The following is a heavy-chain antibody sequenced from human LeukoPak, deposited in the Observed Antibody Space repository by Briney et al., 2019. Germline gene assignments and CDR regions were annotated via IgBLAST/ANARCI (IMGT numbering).Heavy chain of an antibody. J-gene: IGHJ6*03. CDR1: GFTFDDYG. V-gene: IGHV3-9*01. D-gene: IGHD6-13*01. CDR2: IRWNSGGI. Sequence: GRSLRLSCAASGFTFDDYGMHWVRQAPGKGLEWVSCIRWNSGGIGYADSVKGRFTISRDNAKHSLYLQMNSLRADDTALYYCAKAAPTYYYYHMDVWGKGTTVTVSS. CDR3: AKAAPTYYYYHMDV.